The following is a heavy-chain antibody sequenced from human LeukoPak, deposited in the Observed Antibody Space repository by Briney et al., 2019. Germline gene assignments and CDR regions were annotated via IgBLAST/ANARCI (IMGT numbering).Heavy chain of an antibody. CDR3: ARDADYDSSGNDAFDI. Sequence: GASVKVSCKASGYTFTSYGISWVRQAPGQGLEWMGWISAYNGNTNYAQKLQGRVTMTTDTSTSTAYMELRSLRSDDTAVYYCARDADYDSSGNDAFDIWGQGTMVTVSS. CDR1: GYTFTSYG. V-gene: IGHV1-18*01. CDR2: ISAYNGNT. J-gene: IGHJ3*02. D-gene: IGHD3-22*01.